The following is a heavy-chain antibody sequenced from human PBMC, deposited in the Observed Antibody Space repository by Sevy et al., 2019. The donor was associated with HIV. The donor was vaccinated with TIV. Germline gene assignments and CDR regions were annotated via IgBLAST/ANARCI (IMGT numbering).Heavy chain of an antibody. CDR2: IGSGGASI. Sequence: GGSLRLSCAASGFTFYSYAMTWVRQAPGKGLEWVSAIGSGGASIYYADSVTGRFTISRDNSKNTLYLQMNSLRAEDSAVYYCARYGSGSTRWFDPWGQGTLVTVSS. V-gene: IGHV3-23*01. CDR1: GFTFYSYA. CDR3: ARYGSGSTRWFDP. D-gene: IGHD3-10*01. J-gene: IGHJ5*02.